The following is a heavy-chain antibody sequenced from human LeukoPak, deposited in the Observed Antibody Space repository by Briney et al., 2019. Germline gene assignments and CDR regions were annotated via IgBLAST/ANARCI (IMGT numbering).Heavy chain of an antibody. CDR3: ARQSGLLWFGESFDY. D-gene: IGHD3-10*01. Sequence: SETLSLTCTVSGDSISSYYWSWIRQPAGKRLEWIGRMYISGSTDYNPSLKSRVTMSLDTSKNQFSLKLSSVTAADTAAYYCARQSGLLWFGESFDYWGQGTLVTVSS. J-gene: IGHJ4*02. V-gene: IGHV4-4*07. CDR1: GDSISSYY. CDR2: MYISGST.